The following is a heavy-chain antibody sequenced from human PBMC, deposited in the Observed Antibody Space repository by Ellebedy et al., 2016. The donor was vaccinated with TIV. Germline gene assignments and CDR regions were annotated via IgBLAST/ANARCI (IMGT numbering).Heavy chain of an antibody. CDR2: ISSSSSTI. D-gene: IGHD1-14*01. CDR1: GFTFSSYG. J-gene: IGHJ3*02. CDR3: AKDPTTDAFDI. V-gene: IGHV3-48*01. Sequence: PGGSLRLSCAASGFTFSSYGMHWVRQAPGKGLEWVSYISSSSSTIYYADSVKGRFTISRDNSKNTLYLQMNSLKAEDTAVYYCAKDPTTDAFDIWGQGTMVTVSS.